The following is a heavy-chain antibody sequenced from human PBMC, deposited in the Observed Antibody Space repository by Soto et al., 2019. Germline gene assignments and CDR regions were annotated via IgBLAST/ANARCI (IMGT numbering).Heavy chain of an antibody. CDR1: GFTFSNAW. D-gene: IGHD3-22*01. CDR3: TTPGGDYYDSSGYFGY. J-gene: IGHJ4*02. Sequence: EVQLVESGGGLLKPGGSLRLSCAAAGFTFSNAWMSWVRQAPGKGLEWVGRIKSKTDGGTTDYAAPVKGRFSISRDDSKNTLYLQMNSLKTEDTAVYYCTTPGGDYYDSSGYFGYWGQGTLVTVSS. V-gene: IGHV3-15*01. CDR2: IKSKTDGGTT.